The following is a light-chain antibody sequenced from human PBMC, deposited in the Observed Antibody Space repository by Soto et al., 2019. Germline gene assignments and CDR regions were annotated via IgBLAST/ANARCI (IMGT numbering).Light chain of an antibody. Sequence: DIQMTQSPSSLSASVGDRVTITCRASQSITTYLNWYQHKPGKAPKLLICAASSLPSGVPSRFSGSGSGTEFTLTISSLQPEDSATYYCQQSYGFGPGTKVDIK. CDR2: AAS. CDR1: QSITTY. J-gene: IGKJ3*01. V-gene: IGKV1-39*01. CDR3: QQSYG.